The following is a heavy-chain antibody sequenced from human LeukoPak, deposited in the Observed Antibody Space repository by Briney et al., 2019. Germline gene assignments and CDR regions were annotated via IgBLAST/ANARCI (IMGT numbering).Heavy chain of an antibody. D-gene: IGHD1-26*01. CDR1: GFTFSDYG. J-gene: IGHJ3*02. CDR2: ISGSGGST. V-gene: IGHV3-23*01. Sequence: GGTLRLSCAAAGFTFSDYGMSWVRQAPGKGLEWVSSISGSGGSTYYADSVEGRFTISRDNSKNTLYLQMNSLRAEDTAIYYCAKACSGSAPDAFDIWGQGTMVTVSS. CDR3: AKACSGSAPDAFDI.